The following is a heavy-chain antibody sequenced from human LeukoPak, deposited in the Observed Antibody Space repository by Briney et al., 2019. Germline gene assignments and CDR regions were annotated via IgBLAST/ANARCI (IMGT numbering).Heavy chain of an antibody. J-gene: IGHJ3*02. V-gene: IGHV4-38-2*01. CDR1: GYSISSGYY. D-gene: IGHD1-26*01. Sequence: SETLSLTCAVSGYSISSGYYWGWIRRPPGNGLEWIGSIYHSGSTYYNPSLKSRVTILVDTPKNQFSLKLSSVTAADTAVYYCVRHLLGSYRHDAFDIWGQGTMVTVSS. CDR2: IYHSGST. CDR3: VRHLLGSYRHDAFDI.